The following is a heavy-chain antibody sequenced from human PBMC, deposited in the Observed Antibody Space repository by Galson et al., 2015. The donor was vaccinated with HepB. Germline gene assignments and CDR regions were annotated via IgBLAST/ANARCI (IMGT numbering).Heavy chain of an antibody. V-gene: IGHV1-2*04. CDR2: LNPNSGGT. D-gene: IGHD2-2*01. J-gene: IGHJ4*02. CDR1: GYTFTGYY. Sequence: SVKVSCKASGYTFTGYYIHWVRQAPGQGLEWMGWLNPNSGGTKFAQKFQGWVTMTRATSITTAYMELSSLKSDDTAVYYCARTCSSSGCPFDYWGQGTLVTVSS. CDR3: ARTCSSSGCPFDY.